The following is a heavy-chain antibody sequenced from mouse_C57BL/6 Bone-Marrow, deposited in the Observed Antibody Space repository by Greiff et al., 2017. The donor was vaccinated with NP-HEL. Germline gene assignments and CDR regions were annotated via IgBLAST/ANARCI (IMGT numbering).Heavy chain of an antibody. CDR1: GFTFSSYA. V-gene: IGHV5-9-1*02. CDR2: ISSGGDYI. D-gene: IGHD2-5*01. J-gene: IGHJ3*01. CDR3: TVAYYSNYAFAY. Sequence: EVKVVESGEGLVKPGGSLKLSCAASGFTFSSYAMSWVRQTPEKRLEWVAYISSGGDYIYYADTVKGRFTISRDNARNTLYLQMSSLKSEDTAMYYCTVAYYSNYAFAYWGQGTLVTVSA.